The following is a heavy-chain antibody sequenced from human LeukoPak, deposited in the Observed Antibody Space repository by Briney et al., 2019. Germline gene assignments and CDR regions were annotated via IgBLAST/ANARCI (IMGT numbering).Heavy chain of an antibody. CDR1: GGSISSSSYY. J-gene: IGHJ6*03. D-gene: IGHD6-6*01. CDR3: ARVRRIAARPFYMDV. V-gene: IGHV4-39*01. CDR2: IYYSGST. Sequence: SETLSLTCTVSGGSISSSSYYWGWIRQPPGKGLEWIGSIYYSGSTYYNPSLKSRVTISVDTSKNQFSLKLSSVTAADTAVYYCARVRRIAARPFYMDVWGKGTTVTVSS.